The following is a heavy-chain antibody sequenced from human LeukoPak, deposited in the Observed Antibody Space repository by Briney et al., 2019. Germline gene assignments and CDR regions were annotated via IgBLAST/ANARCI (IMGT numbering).Heavy chain of an antibody. CDR2: IYYTGST. CDR3: ARSGPYYPGSGSFDY. D-gene: IGHD3-10*01. J-gene: IGHJ4*02. V-gene: IGHV4-31*03. Sequence: PSETLSLTCTVSGDSVTSGGYYWNWIRQHPVKGLEWIGYIYYTGSTNYNPSLKSRINISVDTSKNQFSLKLKSVTAADTAIYYCARSGPYYPGSGSFDYWGQGALVTVSS. CDR1: GDSVTSGGYY.